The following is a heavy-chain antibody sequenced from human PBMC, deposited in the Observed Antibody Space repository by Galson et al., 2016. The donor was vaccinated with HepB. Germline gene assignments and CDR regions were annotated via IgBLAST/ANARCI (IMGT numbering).Heavy chain of an antibody. V-gene: IGHV3-9*01. Sequence: SLRLSCAASGFTFGHYAMRWVRQAPGKGLEWVSGISWNSDSIGYADSVKGRFTISRDNAKNSLYLQMNSLRAEDTALYYCAKSDCSSTSCFPDYWGQGTLVTVSS. D-gene: IGHD2-2*01. J-gene: IGHJ4*02. CDR3: AKSDCSSTSCFPDY. CDR2: ISWNSDSI. CDR1: GFTFGHYA.